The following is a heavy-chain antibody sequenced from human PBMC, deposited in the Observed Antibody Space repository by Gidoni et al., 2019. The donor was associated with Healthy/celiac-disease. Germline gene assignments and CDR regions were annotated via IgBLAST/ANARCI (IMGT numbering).Heavy chain of an antibody. J-gene: IGHJ6*02. D-gene: IGHD2-2*01. CDR1: GCTFSSYA. CDR3: ARVPGYCSSTSCYDYYYYGMDV. Sequence: VQLVQSGAEVKKPGSSVKVSCKASGCTFSSYALSWVRQAPGQGLEWMGGIIPIFGRAKEAQKFQGRVTMTADESTSTAYMELSRLRSEDTAVYYCARVPGYCSSTSCYDYYYYGMDVWGQGTTVTVSS. CDR2: IIPIFGRA. V-gene: IGHV1-69*01.